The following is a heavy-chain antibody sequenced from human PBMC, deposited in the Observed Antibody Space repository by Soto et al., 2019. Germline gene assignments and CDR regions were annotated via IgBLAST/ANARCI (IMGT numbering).Heavy chain of an antibody. CDR3: ESSQGSSTSLEVYNYYYYGMDV. V-gene: IGHV1-69*01. Sequence: QVQLVQSGAEVKKPGSSVKVSCKASGGTFSSYAISWVRQAPGQGLECMGGIIPTSGTANYAQEFQGRVTITAAESTGTASMELRSLRPEATAVYYCESSQGSSTSLEVYNYYYYGMDVWGQGTTVTVSS. CDR1: GGTFSSYA. CDR2: IIPTSGTA. J-gene: IGHJ6*02. D-gene: IGHD2-2*01.